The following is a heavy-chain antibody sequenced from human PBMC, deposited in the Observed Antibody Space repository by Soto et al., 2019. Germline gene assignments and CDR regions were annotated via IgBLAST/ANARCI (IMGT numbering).Heavy chain of an antibody. Sequence: QVQLVQSGAEVKKPGASVKVSCKVSGYTLTELSMHWVRQAPGKGLEWMGGFDPEDGETIYAQKFQGRVTMTEDTSTDTAYMALSSLRSEDTAVYYCATARRYYDSSGYYYYGMDVWGQGTTVTVSS. CDR3: ATARRYYDSSGYYYYGMDV. D-gene: IGHD3-22*01. J-gene: IGHJ6*02. CDR1: GYTLTELS. CDR2: FDPEDGET. V-gene: IGHV1-24*01.